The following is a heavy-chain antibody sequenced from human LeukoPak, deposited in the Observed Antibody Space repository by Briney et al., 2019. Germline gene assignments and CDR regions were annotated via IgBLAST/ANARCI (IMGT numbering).Heavy chain of an antibody. Sequence: SGGSLRLSCAASGFTLSAYTMQWVRQAPGKGLEYVSAISNNGGSTYYANSVKGRFTISRDNSKNTLYLQMGSLRAEDMAVYYCAREKGGFDIWGQGTMVTVSS. J-gene: IGHJ3*02. CDR3: AREKGGFDI. V-gene: IGHV3-64*01. D-gene: IGHD2-15*01. CDR1: GFTLSAYT. CDR2: ISNNGGST.